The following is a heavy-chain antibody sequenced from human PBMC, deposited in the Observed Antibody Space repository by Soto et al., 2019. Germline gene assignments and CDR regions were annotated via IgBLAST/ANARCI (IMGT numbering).Heavy chain of an antibody. CDR2: ITYDGSNK. CDR3: ATEIVVEPAAYDY. V-gene: IGHV3-30*03. CDR1: GFTFSSCG. J-gene: IGHJ4*02. D-gene: IGHD2-2*01. Sequence: QVQLVESGGGVVQPGRSLRLSCAASGFTFSSCGMHWVRQAPGKGLEWLAVITYDGSNKYYADCVKGRFAISRDNSRNTLYLQMNSLRPEDSGVYYCATEIVVEPAAYDYWGQGTLVTVSS.